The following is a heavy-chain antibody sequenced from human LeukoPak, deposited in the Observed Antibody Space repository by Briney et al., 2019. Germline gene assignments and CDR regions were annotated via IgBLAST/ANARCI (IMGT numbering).Heavy chain of an antibody. Sequence: ASVKVSCKASGYTFTSYGITWVRQAPGQGLEWMGWISVYNGNTNYAQNLQGRVTMTTDTSTSTAYMELRSLRSDDTAVYYCAGAIFGVVIRFDPWGQGTLVIVSS. CDR2: ISVYNGNT. CDR1: GYTFTSYG. D-gene: IGHD3-3*01. CDR3: AGAIFGVVIRFDP. V-gene: IGHV1-18*01. J-gene: IGHJ5*02.